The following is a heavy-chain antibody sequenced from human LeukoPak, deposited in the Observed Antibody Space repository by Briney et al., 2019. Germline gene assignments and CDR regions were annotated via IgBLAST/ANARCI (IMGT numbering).Heavy chain of an antibody. D-gene: IGHD3-22*01. CDR3: ARDSYHDSSGYYYGAGLYYYGIDV. J-gene: IGHJ6*02. CDR1: GGSISSYY. V-gene: IGHV4-4*07. Sequence: SETLSLTCTISGGSISSYYWSWIRQPAGKGLEWIGRIYTSGSTNYNPSLKSRVTMSVDTSKNQFSLKLSSVTAADTAVYYCARDSYHDSSGYYYGAGLYYYGIDVWGQGTTVTVSS. CDR2: IYTSGST.